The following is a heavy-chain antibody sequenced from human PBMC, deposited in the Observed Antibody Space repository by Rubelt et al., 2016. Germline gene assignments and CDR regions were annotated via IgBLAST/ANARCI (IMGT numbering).Heavy chain of an antibody. V-gene: IGHV4-30-4*07. CDR3: ARAFYYGSGSYFPVDY. CDR2: IHYSGST. J-gene: IGHJ4*02. D-gene: IGHD3-10*01. Sequence: GLEWIGYIHYSGSTSYNPSLKSRITMSVDTSESQFSLKLNSVTAADTAVYYCARAFYYGSGSYFPVDYWGQGTLVTVSS.